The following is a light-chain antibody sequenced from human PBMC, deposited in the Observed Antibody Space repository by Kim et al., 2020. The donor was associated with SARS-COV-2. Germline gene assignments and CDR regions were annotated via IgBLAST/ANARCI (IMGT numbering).Light chain of an antibody. CDR3: QQSYSTPHT. CDR2: AAS. Sequence: SASVGDRVTITSRASQSISSYLNWYQQKPGKAPKLLIYAASSLQSGVPSRFSGSGSGTDFTLTISSLQPEDFTTYYCQQSYSTPHTFGQGTKLEI. V-gene: IGKV1-39*01. J-gene: IGKJ2*01. CDR1: QSISSY.